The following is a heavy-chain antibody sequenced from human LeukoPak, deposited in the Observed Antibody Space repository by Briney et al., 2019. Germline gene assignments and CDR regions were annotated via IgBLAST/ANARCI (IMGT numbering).Heavy chain of an antibody. D-gene: IGHD3/OR15-3a*01. CDR2: IYQSGST. CDR3: ARHFYGTAYRNYYFYYMDV. Sequence: SETLSLTCAVSGYSIRSDYYWGWIRQPPGKGLEWIGSIYQSGSTHYNPSLKSRVTISIDTSKTQFSLKLTSVTAADTAVYFCARHFYGTAYRNYYFYYMDVWGKGTTVTVSS. CDR1: GYSIRSDYY. V-gene: IGHV4-38-2*01. J-gene: IGHJ6*03.